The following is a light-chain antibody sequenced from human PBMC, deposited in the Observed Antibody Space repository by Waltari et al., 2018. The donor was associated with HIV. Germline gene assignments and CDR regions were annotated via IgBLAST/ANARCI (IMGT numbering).Light chain of an antibody. V-gene: IGLV2-14*01. CDR3: NSYTSSSTVV. CDR2: EVT. CDR1: SSDVGGYNY. J-gene: IGLJ2*01. Sequence: QSALTQPAFVSGSPGQSITISCTGTSSDVGGYNYVSWYQHYPGKAPKLMIYEVTNRPSGVSKRFSGSTSGNTASLTISGLQAEDEAEYYCNSYTSSSTVVFGGGTKLTVL.